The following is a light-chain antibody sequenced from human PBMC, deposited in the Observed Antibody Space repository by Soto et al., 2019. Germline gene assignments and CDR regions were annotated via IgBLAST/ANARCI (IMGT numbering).Light chain of an antibody. CDR3: SSYTSSNTFV. CDR2: DVS. J-gene: IGLJ1*01. Sequence: QSLLTQPSSVSGSPGQSITISCPGTSSDVGGYNSVFWYQQHPGKAPKLMIYDVSSRPSGVSNRFSGSKSGNTASLTISGLQAEDEADYYCSSYTSSNTFVFGTGTKVT. CDR1: SSDVGGYNS. V-gene: IGLV2-14*03.